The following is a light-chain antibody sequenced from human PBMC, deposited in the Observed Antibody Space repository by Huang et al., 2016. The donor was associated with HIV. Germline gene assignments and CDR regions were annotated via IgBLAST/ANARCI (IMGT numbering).Light chain of an antibody. CDR3: QQRSNWLT. J-gene: IGKJ4*01. CDR1: QSVSSY. V-gene: IGKV3-11*01. Sequence: IVLTQSPAPLSLSPGERATLSCRASQSVSSYLAWYQQKPGQAPRLLIYDASNRATGIPARFSGSGSGTDFTLTISSLEPEGFAVYYCQQRSNWLTFGGGTKVAIK. CDR2: DAS.